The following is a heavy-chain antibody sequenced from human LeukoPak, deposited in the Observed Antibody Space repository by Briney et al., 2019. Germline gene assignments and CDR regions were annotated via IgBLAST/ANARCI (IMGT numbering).Heavy chain of an antibody. CDR3: ARLEYSSRWYEAFDI. Sequence: SETLSLTCTVSGGSISSYYWSWIRQPPGKGLEWIGYIYYSGSTNYNPSFKSRVTISVDTSEKQFSLKLSSVTAADTAVYYCARLEYSSRWYEAFDIRGQGTMVTVSS. J-gene: IGHJ3*02. D-gene: IGHD6-19*01. CDR1: GGSISSYY. V-gene: IGHV4-59*01. CDR2: IYYSGST.